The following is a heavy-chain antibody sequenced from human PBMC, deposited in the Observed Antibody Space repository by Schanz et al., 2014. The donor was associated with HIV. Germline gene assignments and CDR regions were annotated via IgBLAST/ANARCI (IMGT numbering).Heavy chain of an antibody. D-gene: IGHD6-19*01. J-gene: IGHJ6*02. CDR3: ARGRYSSAVNGMDV. CDR1: GYTFSNFG. Sequence: QVQLVQSGAEVKKPGASVKVSCKASGYTFSNFGISWVRQAPGQGLEWVGVINPSIGSITYGHRVQGRVTMTRDTSTSTVYMELSSLRSEDTAVYYCARGRYSSAVNGMDVWGQGTTVTVSS. CDR2: INPSIGSI. V-gene: IGHV1-46*01.